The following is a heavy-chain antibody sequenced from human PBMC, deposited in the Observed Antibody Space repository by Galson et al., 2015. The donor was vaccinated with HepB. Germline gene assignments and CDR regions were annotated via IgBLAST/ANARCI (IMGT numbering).Heavy chain of an antibody. CDR1: GFTFTGHN. CDR3: ARDFRWNFVQ. V-gene: IGHV3-30-3*01. J-gene: IGHJ4*02. Sequence: SLRLSCAASGFTFTGHNMHWVRQAPGKGLEWVAIISPDGITTFYPDSLRGRFTLSRDNSKNTLYLQMNSLRPEDTALYYCARDFRWNFVQWGQGTLVTVSS. D-gene: IGHD1-1*01. CDR2: ISPDGITT.